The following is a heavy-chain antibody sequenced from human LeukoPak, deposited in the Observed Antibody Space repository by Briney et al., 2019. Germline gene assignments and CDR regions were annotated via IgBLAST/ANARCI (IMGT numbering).Heavy chain of an antibody. CDR2: ISSSGSTI. D-gene: IGHD2-2*01. V-gene: IGHV3-48*03. Sequence: PGGSLRLSCAASGFTFSSYEMNWVRQAPGKGLEWVSYISSSGSTIYYADSVKGRFTIFRDNAKNSLYLQMNSLRAEDTAVYYCARSSLALEYCSSTSCSYYFDYWGQGTLVTVSS. CDR3: ARSSLALEYCSSTSCSYYFDY. J-gene: IGHJ4*02. CDR1: GFTFSSYE.